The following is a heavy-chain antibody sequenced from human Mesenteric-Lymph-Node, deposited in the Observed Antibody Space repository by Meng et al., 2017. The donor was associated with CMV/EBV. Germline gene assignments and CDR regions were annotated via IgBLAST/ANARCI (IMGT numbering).Heavy chain of an antibody. V-gene: IGHV3-11*04. Sequence: GESLKISCAASGFTFSDYYMSWIRQAPGKGLEWVSYISSSGSTIYYADSVKGRFTISRDNAKNSLYLQMNSLRAEDTAVYYCARDLRDTMDVWGQGTTVTVSS. J-gene: IGHJ6*02. CDR3: ARDLRDTMDV. D-gene: IGHD3-16*01. CDR1: GFTFSDYY. CDR2: ISSSGSTI.